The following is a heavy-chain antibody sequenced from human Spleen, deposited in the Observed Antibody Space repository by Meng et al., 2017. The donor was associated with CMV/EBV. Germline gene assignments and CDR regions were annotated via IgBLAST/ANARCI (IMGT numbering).Heavy chain of an antibody. D-gene: IGHD1-26*01. CDR3: AKDKGSGGFYYYYGMDV. J-gene: IGHJ6*02. Sequence: SCAASGFTFDDYGMSWVRQAPGKGLEWVSGISWNSGSIGYADSVKGRFTISRDNAKNSLYLQMNSLRAEDTALYYCAKDKGSGGFYYYYGMDVWGQGTTVTVSS. CDR1: GFTFDDYG. CDR2: ISWNSGSI. V-gene: IGHV3-9*01.